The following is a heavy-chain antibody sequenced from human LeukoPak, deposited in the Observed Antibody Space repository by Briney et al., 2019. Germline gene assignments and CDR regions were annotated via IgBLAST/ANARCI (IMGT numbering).Heavy chain of an antibody. D-gene: IGHD2-15*01. Sequence: GGSLRLSCAASGFTFSDYYMSWIRQAPGKGLEWVSYISSSGSTIYYADSVKGRFTISRDNAKNSLYLQMNSLRAEDTAVYYCPRANPHCSGGSCFRPLDYWGQGTLATVSS. J-gene: IGHJ4*02. V-gene: IGHV3-11*01. CDR1: GFTFSDYY. CDR3: PRANPHCSGGSCFRPLDY. CDR2: ISSSGSTI.